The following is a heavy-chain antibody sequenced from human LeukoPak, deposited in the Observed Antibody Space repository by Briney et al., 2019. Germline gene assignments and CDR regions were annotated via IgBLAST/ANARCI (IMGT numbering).Heavy chain of an antibody. Sequence: GGSLRLSCVASGFTFTSSAMSWVRQAPGKGLEWVSAISGRSGTTYYADSVKGRFTISRDNSKNTLYLQMNSLRAGDTAVYYCTRAEHIVVVTAITLDYWGQGTLVTVSS. V-gene: IGHV3-23*01. J-gene: IGHJ4*02. D-gene: IGHD2-21*02. CDR2: ISGRSGTT. CDR1: GFTFTSSA. CDR3: TRAEHIVVVTAITLDY.